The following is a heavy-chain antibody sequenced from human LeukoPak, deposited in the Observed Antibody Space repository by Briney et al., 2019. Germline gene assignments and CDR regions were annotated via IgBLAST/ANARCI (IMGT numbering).Heavy chain of an antibody. CDR2: IYYSGST. CDR3: ARGRGYSYYYYMDV. V-gene: IGHV4-59*01. J-gene: IGHJ6*03. Sequence: SETLSLTCTVSGGSISSYYWSWIRQPPGKGLEWIGYIYYSGSTNYNPSLKSRVTISVDTSKNQFSLKLSSVTAADTAVYYCARGRGYSYYYYMDVRGKGTTVTISS. CDR1: GGSISSYY. D-gene: IGHD5-18*01.